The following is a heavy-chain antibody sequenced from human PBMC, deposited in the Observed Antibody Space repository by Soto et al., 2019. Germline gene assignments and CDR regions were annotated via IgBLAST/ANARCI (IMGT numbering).Heavy chain of an antibody. D-gene: IGHD3-3*01. V-gene: IGHV3-7*03. CDR1: GFTFSSYW. J-gene: IGHJ4*02. CDR3: ARCVYGYYDFWSGYYEGPGYDY. CDR2: IKQDGSEK. Sequence: HPGGSLRLSCAASGFTFSSYWMSWVRQAPGKGLEWVANIKQDGSEKYYVDSVKGRFTISRDNAKNSLYLQMNSLRAEDTAVYYCARCVYGYYDFWSGYYEGPGYDYWGQGTLVTVSS.